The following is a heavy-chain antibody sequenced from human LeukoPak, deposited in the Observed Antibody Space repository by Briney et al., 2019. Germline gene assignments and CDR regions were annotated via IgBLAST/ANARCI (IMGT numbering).Heavy chain of an antibody. Sequence: EASVKVSCKASGYTLTSYGISWVRQAPGQGLEWMGWISAYNGNTNYAQKLQGRVTMTTDTSTSTAYMELRSLRSDDTAVYYCARVDDFWSGYYLYPGNNWFDPWGQGTLVTVSS. CDR2: ISAYNGNT. D-gene: IGHD3-3*01. V-gene: IGHV1-18*01. CDR3: ARVDDFWSGYYLYPGNNWFDP. CDR1: GYTLTSYG. J-gene: IGHJ5*02.